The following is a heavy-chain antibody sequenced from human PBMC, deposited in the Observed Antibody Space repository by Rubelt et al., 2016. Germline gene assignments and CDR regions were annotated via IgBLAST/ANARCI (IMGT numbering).Heavy chain of an antibody. D-gene: IGHD3-16*01. J-gene: IGHJ5*02. Sequence: QVQLQQWGAGLLKPSGTLSLTCAVYGGSFSGYYWSWIRQPPGTGLEWIGEINRRGDTTYNPSLKGRLTISVDTSKNQFSLNLDSVTAADTAVYYCARQQYSYAYNWFDPWGQGTLVTVSS. V-gene: IGHV4-34*01. CDR3: ARQQYSYAYNWFDP. CDR2: INRRGDT. CDR1: GGSFSGYY.